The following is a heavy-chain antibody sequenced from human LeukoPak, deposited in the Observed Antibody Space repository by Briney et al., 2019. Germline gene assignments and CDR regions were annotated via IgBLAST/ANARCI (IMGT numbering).Heavy chain of an antibody. V-gene: IGHV3-48*03. CDR1: EFTLSSYE. D-gene: IGHD7-27*01. CDR2: ISRSGSAM. Sequence: GGSLRLSCAASEFTLSSYEMNWVRQAPGKGLEWVSYISRSGSAMYYADSVKGRFTISRDNAKNSLYLRMNSLRAEDTAVYYCAREISALGNYFDSWGQGTLLTVSS. CDR3: AREISALGNYFDS. J-gene: IGHJ4*02.